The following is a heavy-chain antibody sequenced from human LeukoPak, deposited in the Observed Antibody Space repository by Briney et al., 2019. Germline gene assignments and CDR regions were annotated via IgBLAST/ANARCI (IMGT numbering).Heavy chain of an antibody. CDR2: IYHSGST. CDR1: GYSISSGFY. Sequence: SETLSLTCTVSGYSISSGFYWGWIRQPPGKGLECIGSIYHSGSTYYNPSLKSRVTISVDTSKNQFSLKLSSVTAADTAVYYCARQRNYYGSGSSRFDYWGQGTLVTVSS. V-gene: IGHV4-38-2*02. J-gene: IGHJ4*02. D-gene: IGHD3-10*01. CDR3: ARQRNYYGSGSSRFDY.